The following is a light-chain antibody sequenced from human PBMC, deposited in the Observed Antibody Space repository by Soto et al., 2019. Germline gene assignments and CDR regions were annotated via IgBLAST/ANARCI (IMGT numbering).Light chain of an antibody. CDR2: DTS. J-gene: IGKJ1*01. CDR3: QQYGSSPWT. V-gene: IGKV3-20*01. Sequence: EIVLTQSPGTLSLSPGEGATLSCRASQSVSHSYLAWFQQKPGQAPRLLIYDTSTRATGIPDRFSGSGSGTGFTLTISRLEPEDFAVYYCQQYGSSPWTFGQGTKVEIK. CDR1: QSVSHSY.